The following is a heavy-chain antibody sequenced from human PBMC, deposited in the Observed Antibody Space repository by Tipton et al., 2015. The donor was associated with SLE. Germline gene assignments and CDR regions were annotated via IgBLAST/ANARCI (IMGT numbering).Heavy chain of an antibody. D-gene: IGHD2-21*02. V-gene: IGHV4-61*09. Sequence: TLSLTCTVSGGSISSGSYYWSWIRQPAGKGLEWIGHIYATGITNYNPSLKGRVTISVDTSKNQFSLKLSSVTAADTAVYYCARQLGWGDPFAFDYWGQGTLVTVSP. CDR1: GGSISSGSYY. CDR3: ARQLGWGDPFAFDY. CDR2: IYATGIT. J-gene: IGHJ4*02.